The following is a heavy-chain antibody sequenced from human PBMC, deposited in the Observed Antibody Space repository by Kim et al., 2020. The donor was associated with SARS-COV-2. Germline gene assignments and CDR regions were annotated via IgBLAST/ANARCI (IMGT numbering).Heavy chain of an antibody. CDR3: AKDGAAAGPRVSYYYYGMDV. J-gene: IGHJ6*02. V-gene: IGHV3-9*01. D-gene: IGHD6-13*01. CDR1: GFTFDDYA. CDR2: ISWNSGSI. Sequence: GGSLRLSCAASGFTFDDYAMHWVRQAPGKGLEWVSGISWNSGSIGYADSVKGRFTISRDNAKNSLYLQMNSLRAEDTALYYCAKDGAAAGPRVSYYYYGMDVWGQGTTVTVSS.